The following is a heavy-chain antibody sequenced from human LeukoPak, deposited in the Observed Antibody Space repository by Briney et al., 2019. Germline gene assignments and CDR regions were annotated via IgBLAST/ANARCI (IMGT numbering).Heavy chain of an antibody. CDR2: INHSGST. CDR3: ARGNIIPSRRGYSYGYAGGSGYYFDY. CDR1: GGSFSGYY. V-gene: IGHV4-34*01. D-gene: IGHD5-18*01. J-gene: IGHJ4*02. Sequence: SETLSLTCAVYGGSFSGYYWSWIRQPPGKGLEWIGEINHSGSTNYNPSLKSRVTISVDTSKNQFSLKLSSVTAADTVVYYCARGNIIPSRRGYSYGYAGGSGYYFDYWGQGTLVTVSS.